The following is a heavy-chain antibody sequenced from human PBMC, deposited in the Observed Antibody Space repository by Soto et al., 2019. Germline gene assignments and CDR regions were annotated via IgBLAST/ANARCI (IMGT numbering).Heavy chain of an antibody. V-gene: IGHV4-61*08. D-gene: IGHD6-13*01. CDR1: GGSISSGGYS. J-gene: IGHJ6*02. CDR2: IYYSGST. CDR3: ARLAGVAAAGDYYYYGMDV. Sequence: PSETLSLTCAVSGGSISSGGYSWSWIRQPPGKGLEWIGYIYYSGSTNYNPSLKSRVTISVDTSKNQFSLKLSSVTAADTAVYYCARLAGVAAAGDYYYYGMDVWGQGTTVTVSS.